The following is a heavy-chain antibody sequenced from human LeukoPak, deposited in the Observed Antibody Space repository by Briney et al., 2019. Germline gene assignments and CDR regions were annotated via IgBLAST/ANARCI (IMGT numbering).Heavy chain of an antibody. CDR1: GFTFSSYA. Sequence: GGSLRLSCAASGFTFSSYAMSWVRQAPGKGLEWVSAISGAGGSTYYADSVKGRFTISRDNSKNTLYLQMNSLRAEDTAVYYCAKTDRGSGLADYFHYWGQGTLVTVSS. J-gene: IGHJ4*02. V-gene: IGHV3-23*01. CDR3: AKTDRGSGLADYFHY. D-gene: IGHD3-10*01. CDR2: ISGAGGST.